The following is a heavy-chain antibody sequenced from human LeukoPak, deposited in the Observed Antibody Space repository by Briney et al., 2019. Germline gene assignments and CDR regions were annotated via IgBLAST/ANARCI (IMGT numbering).Heavy chain of an antibody. CDR1: GFTFSSYW. Sequence: GGSLRLSCAASGFTFSSYWMSWVRQAPGKGLEWVANIKQDGSAKYYVDSVKGRFTISRDNAKNSLYLQMNSLRAEDTAVYYCARGPPDCSGGSCSLYYYYGMDVWGQGTTVTVSS. D-gene: IGHD2-15*01. CDR2: IKQDGSAK. CDR3: ARGPPDCSGGSCSLYYYYGMDV. V-gene: IGHV3-7*01. J-gene: IGHJ6*02.